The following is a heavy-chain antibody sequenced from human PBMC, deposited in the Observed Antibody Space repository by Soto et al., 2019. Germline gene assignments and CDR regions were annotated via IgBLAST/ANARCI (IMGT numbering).Heavy chain of an antibody. V-gene: IGHV3-33*01. D-gene: IGHD2-21*01. CDR3: GRGGVSEFVGIFGTPWDI. CDR1: GFSFTTYG. Sequence: QVQLVESGGGWVQPGRSLRLSCEATGFSFTTYGMHWVRQAPGKGLEWVAVIGYDGNNKYYADSVEGRFTISRDNSKNTVYLQMKSLRGDDGAVYYGGRGGVSEFVGIFGTPWDIGGQGTVAPV. J-gene: IGHJ3*02. CDR2: IGYDGNNK.